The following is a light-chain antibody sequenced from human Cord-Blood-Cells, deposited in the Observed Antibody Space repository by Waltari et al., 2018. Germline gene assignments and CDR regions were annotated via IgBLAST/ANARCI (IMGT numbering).Light chain of an antibody. J-gene: IGKJ4*01. CDR1: QSVSSY. CDR2: DAS. CDR3: QQRSNWPPLT. V-gene: IGKV3-11*01. Sequence: EIVLTQSPATLSFSPGERATLSCRASQSVSSYLAWYQQKPGQAPRLLIYDASNRAPGIPARFSGSESGTDFTLTISSLEPEDFAVYYCQQRSNWPPLTFGGGTKVEIK.